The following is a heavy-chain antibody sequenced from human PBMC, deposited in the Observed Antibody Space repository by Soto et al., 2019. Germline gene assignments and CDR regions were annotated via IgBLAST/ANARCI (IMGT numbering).Heavy chain of an antibody. Sequence: QVQLQESGPGLVKPSQTLSLACSVSGAIVTSGENYWSWVRQPPGKGLEWLGYIYDSGVTSYTPALKRRVTLALDRPNNQVSLKLRSVTAADTAVDFCVRELAHGDTGNVWGHGTLVTVAS. CDR1: GAIVTSGENY. D-gene: IGHD2-21*02. V-gene: IGHV4-30-4*08. J-gene: IGHJ3*01. CDR2: IYDSGVT. CDR3: VRELAHGDTGNV.